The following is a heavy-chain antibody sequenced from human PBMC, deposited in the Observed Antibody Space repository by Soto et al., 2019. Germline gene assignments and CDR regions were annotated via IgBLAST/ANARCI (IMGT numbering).Heavy chain of an antibody. CDR2: IYPGDSDT. CDR1: GYSFTSYW. V-gene: IGHV5-51*01. CDR3: ARLRVTTYYYYGMDV. Sequence: GESLKISCKGSGYSFTSYWIGWVRQMPGKGLEWMGIIYPGDSDTRYSPSFQGQVTISADKSISTAYLQWSSLKASDTAMYYCARLRVTTYYYYGMDVWGQGTTVTVSS. D-gene: IGHD4-17*01. J-gene: IGHJ6*02.